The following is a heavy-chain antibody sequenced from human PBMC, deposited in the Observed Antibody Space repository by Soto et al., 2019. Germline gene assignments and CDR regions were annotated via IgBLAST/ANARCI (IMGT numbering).Heavy chain of an antibody. Sequence: GGSLRLSCAASGFTFSDYYMSWIRQAPGKGLEWFSYIGSSGSTIYYADSVKGRFTISRDNAKNSLYLQMNSLRAEDTAVYYCASTKWIEGDAFDIWGQGTMVTVSS. CDR1: GFTFSDYY. CDR3: ASTKWIEGDAFDI. CDR2: IGSSGSTI. J-gene: IGHJ3*02. D-gene: IGHD5-12*01. V-gene: IGHV3-11*01.